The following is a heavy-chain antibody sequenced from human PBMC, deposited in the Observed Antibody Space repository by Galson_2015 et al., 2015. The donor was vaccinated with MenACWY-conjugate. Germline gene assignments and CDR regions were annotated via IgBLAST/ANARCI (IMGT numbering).Heavy chain of an antibody. CDR1: GFTFSSYA. D-gene: IGHD2-2*01. CDR3: ARETDRHQYYFDY. CDR2: ISDHGSNK. Sequence: SLRLSCAASGFTFSSYAIHWVRQAPGKGLEWVAVISDHGSNKYYADSVKGRFTISRDNSENTLYLQMSSLRGEDPALYYCARETDRHQYYFDYWGQGTLVTVSS. V-gene: IGHV3-30-3*01. J-gene: IGHJ4*02.